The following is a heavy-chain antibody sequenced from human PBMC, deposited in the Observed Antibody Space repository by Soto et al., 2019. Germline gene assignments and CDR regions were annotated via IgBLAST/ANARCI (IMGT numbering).Heavy chain of an antibody. CDR3: ARFYDSGSYYRKSFDY. V-gene: IGHV4-31*03. CDR2: IYYSGST. CDR1: GGSIGRGGYY. D-gene: IGHD3-10*01. Sequence: PSETLALTCTVSGGSIGRGGYYWSWIRQHPGKGLEWIGYIYYSGSTYYNPSLKSRVTISVDTSKNQFSLKLSSVTAADTAVYYCARFYDSGSYYRKSFDYWGQGTLVTVSS. J-gene: IGHJ4*02.